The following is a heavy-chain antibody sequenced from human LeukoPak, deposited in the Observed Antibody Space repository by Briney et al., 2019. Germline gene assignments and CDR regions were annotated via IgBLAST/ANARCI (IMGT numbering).Heavy chain of an antibody. V-gene: IGHV3-23*01. CDR1: GFTFSSSA. Sequence: GGSLRLSCAASGFTFSSSAMSWVRQAPGKGLEWVSAISNNGGYTYYADSVQGRFTISRDNAQNSLYLQMNSLRAEDTAVYYCARGTNWSPLDFDYWGQGSLVTVSS. J-gene: IGHJ4*02. CDR2: ISNNGGYT. CDR3: ARGTNWSPLDFDY. D-gene: IGHD1-20*01.